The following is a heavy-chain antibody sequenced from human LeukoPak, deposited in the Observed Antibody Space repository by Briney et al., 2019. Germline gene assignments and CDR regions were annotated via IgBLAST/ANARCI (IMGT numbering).Heavy chain of an antibody. CDR2: ISYDGSNK. CDR3: ARENSGAYFDY. J-gene: IGHJ4*02. D-gene: IGHD4-17*01. CDR1: GFILSSYV. Sequence: PGGSLRLSCAASGFILSSYVIHWVRQAPGKGLERVAFISYDGSNKYYADSVRGRFTISRDNSKNTLYLQMNSLRAEDTAVYYCARENSGAYFDYWGQGTLVTVSS. V-gene: IGHV3-30*14.